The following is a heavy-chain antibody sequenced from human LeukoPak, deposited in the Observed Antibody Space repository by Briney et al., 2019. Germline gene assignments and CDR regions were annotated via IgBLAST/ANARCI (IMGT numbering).Heavy chain of an antibody. J-gene: IGHJ6*03. CDR2: ISSSGSTI. CDR3: AKDGSYYDSSGYYPPSLDYYYMDV. V-gene: IGHV3-48*04. CDR1: GFTFSGYD. Sequence: GGSLRLSCAASGFTFSGYDMNWVRQAPGKGLEWVSSISSSGSTIYYADSVKGRFTISRDNAKNSLYLQMNSLRAEDTAVYYCAKDGSYYDSSGYYPPSLDYYYMDVWGKGTTVTISS. D-gene: IGHD3-22*01.